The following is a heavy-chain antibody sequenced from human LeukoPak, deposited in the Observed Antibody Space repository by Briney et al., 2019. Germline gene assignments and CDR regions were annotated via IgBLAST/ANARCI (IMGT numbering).Heavy chain of an antibody. CDR1: GFTFSNYG. V-gene: IGHV3-30*18. Sequence: GGSLRLSCAASGFTFSNYGMHWVRQAPGKGLEWVAAISYDGSSKYYADSVKGRFTISRDNSKNTLYVQMSSLRPEDTAVYYCAQERVMLSSGWEFDYWGQGTLVTVSS. CDR2: ISYDGSSK. D-gene: IGHD6-19*01. CDR3: AQERVMLSSGWEFDY. J-gene: IGHJ4*02.